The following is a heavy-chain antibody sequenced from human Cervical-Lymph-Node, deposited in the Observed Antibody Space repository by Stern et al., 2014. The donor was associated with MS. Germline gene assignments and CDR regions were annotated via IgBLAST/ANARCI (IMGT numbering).Heavy chain of an antibody. V-gene: IGHV3-23*04. Sequence: EVQLVESGGGLVQPGGSLRLSCAASGFTFSSYAMSWVRQATGKGLEWVSAISGSCGTTYYADSVKGRFTISRDNSKITLYLQMNSLRVEDTAVYYCARGIFGGYYYYGMDVWGQGTTVTVSS. CDR1: GFTFSSYA. CDR2: ISGSCGTT. J-gene: IGHJ6*02. D-gene: IGHD3-16*01. CDR3: ARGIFGGYYYYGMDV.